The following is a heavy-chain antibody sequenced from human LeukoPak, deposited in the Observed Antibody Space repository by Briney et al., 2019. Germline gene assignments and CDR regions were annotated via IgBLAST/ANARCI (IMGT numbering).Heavy chain of an antibody. Sequence: ASVTVSCTASGYTFTNYYIHWVRQAPGQGLEWMGVINPRVGDTTYTQKFQGRVTMTRDTSTNTVYMGLSSLSSDDTAVYYCARPSVTTIWSLTYWGQGTLVTVSS. J-gene: IGHJ4*02. CDR3: ARPSVTTIWSLTY. CDR1: GYTFTNYY. D-gene: IGHD4-17*01. V-gene: IGHV1-46*01. CDR2: INPRVGDT.